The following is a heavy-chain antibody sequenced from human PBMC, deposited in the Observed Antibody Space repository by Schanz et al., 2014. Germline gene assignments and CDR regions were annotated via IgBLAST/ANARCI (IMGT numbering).Heavy chain of an antibody. CDR3: ATASSPVREAGAGSSFHR. Sequence: VQLVESGGGVVQPGRSLKLSCAASGLIFSNYVMSWVRQAPGKGLEWVAYISSSSSTIHYADSVKGRFTISRDNSKNTLYLQMNSLRAEDTAVYYCATASSPVREAGAGSSFHRWGQGTLVTVSP. CDR2: ISSSSSTI. V-gene: IGHV3-23*04. J-gene: IGHJ5*02. CDR1: GLIFSNYV. D-gene: IGHD6-13*01.